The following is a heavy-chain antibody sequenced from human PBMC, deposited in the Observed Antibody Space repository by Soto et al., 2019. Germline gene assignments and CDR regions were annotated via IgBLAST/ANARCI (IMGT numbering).Heavy chain of an antibody. J-gene: IGHJ2*01. CDR1: GGSFSGYY. Sequence: QVQLQQWGAGPLRPLETLSLTCGVSGGSFSGYYWAWIRQPPGKGLEWIGEINDRGSINYNPSLKSRVSFSVDTSKNHYSLNLRSVTAADTAVYYCARESHDILTGPPWVWYFDLWGRGTLVTVSS. CDR3: ARESHDILTGPPWVWYFDL. CDR2: INDRGSI. V-gene: IGHV4-34*01. D-gene: IGHD3-9*01.